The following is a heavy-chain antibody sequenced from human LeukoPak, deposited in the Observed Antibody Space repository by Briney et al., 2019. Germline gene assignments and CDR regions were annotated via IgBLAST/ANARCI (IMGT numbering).Heavy chain of an antibody. Sequence: ASVKVSCKVSGYTLTELSMHWVRQAPGQGLEWMGWISSYNGNTNYAQRFQDRITMTTDTSTSTAYMEMRSLRSDDTAVYYCARVYRESSGYYFEIDGFDMWGQGTMVTVSS. CDR1: GYTLTELS. J-gene: IGHJ3*02. V-gene: IGHV1-18*01. CDR2: ISSYNGNT. CDR3: ARVYRESSGYYFEIDGFDM. D-gene: IGHD3-22*01.